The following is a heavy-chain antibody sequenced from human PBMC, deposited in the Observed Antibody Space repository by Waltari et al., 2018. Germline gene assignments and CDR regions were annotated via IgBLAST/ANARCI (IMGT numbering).Heavy chain of an antibody. CDR2: INSDGSGT. CDR3: VRRLDKRRGFDY. CDR1: GFTFTTYW. V-gene: IGHV3-74*01. Sequence: EVELVESGGGLVQPGGSLRLSCAASGFTFTTYWMHWVHQAPGKGLVWVSRINSDGSGTSYADSVQGRYTISRDNAKNTVFLQMNSLRVEDTAVYYCVRRLDKRRGFDYWGQGTLVTVSS. D-gene: IGHD3-16*01. J-gene: IGHJ4*02.